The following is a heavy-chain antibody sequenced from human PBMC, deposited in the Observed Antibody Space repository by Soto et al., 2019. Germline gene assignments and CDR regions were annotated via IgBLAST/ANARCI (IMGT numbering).Heavy chain of an antibody. Sequence: QVQLVQSGAEVKKPGASVKLSCRTSGYPFTHYYIHWVRQAPGQGLAWLGIINPASGSTNYAQDFQGRVTLTMDTSTTTVYMDLSGLRAEDTAIFYCARDLAAGDHWGQGTLVTVSS. J-gene: IGHJ4*02. V-gene: IGHV1-46*01. CDR2: INPASGST. D-gene: IGHD6-13*01. CDR3: ARDLAAGDH. CDR1: GYPFTHYY.